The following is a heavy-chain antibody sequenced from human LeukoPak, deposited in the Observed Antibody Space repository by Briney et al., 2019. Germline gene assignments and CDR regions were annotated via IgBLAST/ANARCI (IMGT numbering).Heavy chain of an antibody. CDR1: GFTFSTFD. D-gene: IGHD2-15*01. J-gene: IGHJ4*02. CDR2: ISNDGSNK. Sequence: GRSLRLSCAASGFTFSTFDMHWVRQAPGKGLERVSVISNDGSNKYYVDSVNARFTISRDNSKNTLYLQMNSLREEDTAGYYCAKDEGSCSGGSCYRTDYWGQGTLVTVSS. V-gene: IGHV3-30*18. CDR3: AKDEGSCSGGSCYRTDY.